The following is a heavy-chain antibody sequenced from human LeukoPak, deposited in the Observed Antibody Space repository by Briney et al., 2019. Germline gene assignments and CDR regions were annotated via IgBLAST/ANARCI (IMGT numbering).Heavy chain of an antibody. CDR1: GLIFSSHT. V-gene: IGHV3-21*01. J-gene: IGHJ2*01. CDR3: ARAYYDFWSGYAFDL. CDR2: ISSSSSYI. D-gene: IGHD3-3*01. Sequence: KAGGSLRLSCAASGLIFSSHTMNWVRQAPGKGLEWVSSISSSSSYIYYADSVKGRFTISRDNAKNSLYLQMNSLRAEDTAVYYCARAYYDFWSGYAFDLWGRGTLVTVSS.